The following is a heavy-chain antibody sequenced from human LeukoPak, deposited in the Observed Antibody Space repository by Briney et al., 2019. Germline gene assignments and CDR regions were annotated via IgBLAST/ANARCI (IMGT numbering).Heavy chain of an antibody. CDR1: GGSISSYY. CDR3: ARQYSSGWDTIDAFDI. D-gene: IGHD6-19*01. Sequence: SETLSLTCTVSGGSISSYYWSWIRQPPVKGLEWIGYIYYSGSTNYNPSLKSRVTISVDTSKNQLSLKLSSVTAADTAVYYCARQYSSGWDTIDAFDIWGQGTMVTVSS. V-gene: IGHV4-59*08. CDR2: IYYSGST. J-gene: IGHJ3*02.